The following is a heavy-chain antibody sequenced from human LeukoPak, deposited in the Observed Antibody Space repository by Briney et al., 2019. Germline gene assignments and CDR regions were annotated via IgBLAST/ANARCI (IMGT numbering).Heavy chain of an antibody. V-gene: IGHV4-61*02. CDR3: ARVVGAMSFDY. Sequence: PSETLSLTCTVSGGSISSGSYFWSWIRQPAGKGLEWIGRIYTSGSTNYNPPLKSRVTISVDTSKNQFSLKLSSVTAADTAVYYCARVVGAMSFDYWGQGTLVTVSS. CDR1: GGSISSGSYF. CDR2: IYTSGST. J-gene: IGHJ4*02. D-gene: IGHD1-26*01.